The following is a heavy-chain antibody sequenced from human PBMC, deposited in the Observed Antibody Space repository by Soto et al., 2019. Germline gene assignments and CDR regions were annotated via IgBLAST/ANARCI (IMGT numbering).Heavy chain of an antibody. Sequence: PGGSLRLSCAASGFTFSSYWMSWVRQAPGKGLEWVANIKQDGSEKYYVDSVKGRFTISRDNAKNSLYLQMNSLRAEDTAVYYCARDTYYYGSGMRGGMDVWGQGTTVTVSS. V-gene: IGHV3-7*01. CDR1: GFTFSSYW. CDR2: IKQDGSEK. CDR3: ARDTYYYGSGMRGGMDV. J-gene: IGHJ6*02. D-gene: IGHD3-10*01.